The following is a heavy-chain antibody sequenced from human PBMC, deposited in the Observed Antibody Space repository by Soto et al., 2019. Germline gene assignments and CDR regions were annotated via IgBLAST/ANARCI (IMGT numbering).Heavy chain of an antibody. CDR1: GFTFSSYA. CDR2: ISGSGGST. CDR3: AKQQGVTTEFDP. D-gene: IGHD3-22*01. J-gene: IGHJ5*02. Sequence: SLRLSCAASGFTFSSYAMSWARQAPGKGLEWVSAISGSGGSTYYADSVKGRFTISRDNSKNTLYLQMNSLRAEDTAVYYCAKQQGVTTEFDPWGQGTLVTVSS. V-gene: IGHV3-23*01.